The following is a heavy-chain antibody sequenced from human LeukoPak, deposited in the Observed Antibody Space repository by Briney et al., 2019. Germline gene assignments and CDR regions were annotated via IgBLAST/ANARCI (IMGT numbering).Heavy chain of an antibody. CDR3: ARSLYSSSSAFDI. CDR2: ISSSSSYI. D-gene: IGHD6-6*01. CDR1: GFTFSSYS. J-gene: IGHJ3*02. V-gene: IGHV3-21*01. Sequence: GGSLRFSCAASGFTFSSYSMNWVRQAPGKGLEWVSSISSSSSYIYYADSVKGRFTISRDNAKNSLYLQMNSLRAEDTAVYYCARSLYSSSSAFDIWGQGTRSPSLQ.